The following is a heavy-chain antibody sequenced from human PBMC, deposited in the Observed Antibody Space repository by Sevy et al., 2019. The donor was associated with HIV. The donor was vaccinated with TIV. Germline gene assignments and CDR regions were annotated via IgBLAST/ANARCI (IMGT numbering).Heavy chain of an antibody. J-gene: IGHJ4*02. V-gene: IGHV1-18*01. Sequence: ASVKVSCKASGYTFTSYGISWVRQAPGQGLEWMGWISAYNGNTNYAQKLQGRVTMTTDTTTSTAYMGLRSLRSEDTAVYYCARSCMVATPCYFDYWGQGTLVTVSS. CDR1: GYTFTSYG. CDR2: ISAYNGNT. CDR3: ARSCMVATPCYFDY. D-gene: IGHD5-12*01.